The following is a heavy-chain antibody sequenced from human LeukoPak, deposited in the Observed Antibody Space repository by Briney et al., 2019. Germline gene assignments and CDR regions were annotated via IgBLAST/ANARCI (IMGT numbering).Heavy chain of an antibody. D-gene: IGHD6-13*01. V-gene: IGHV1-2*02. CDR1: GYTFTGYY. J-gene: IGHJ4*02. CDR2: IDPNSGGT. Sequence: ASVKVSCKASGYTFTGYYMHWVRQAPGQGLEWMGWIDPNSGGTNYAQKFQGRVTMTRDTSISTAYMELSRLRSDDTAVYYCARSSIIAAAGPYYFDYWGQGTLVTVSS. CDR3: ARSSIIAAAGPYYFDY.